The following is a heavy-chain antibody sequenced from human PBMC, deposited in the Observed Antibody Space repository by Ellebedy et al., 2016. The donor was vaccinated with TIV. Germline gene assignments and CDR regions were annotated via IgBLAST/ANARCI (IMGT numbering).Heavy chain of an antibody. Sequence: AASAKVSCKASGGTFSSYAISWVRQAPGQGLEWMGRIIPILGIANYAQKFQGRVTITADKSTSTAYMELSSLRSEDTAVYYCAGRDTVTNLAEGAFDIWGQGTMVTVSS. CDR2: IIPILGIA. CDR3: AGRDTVTNLAEGAFDI. D-gene: IGHD4-17*01. J-gene: IGHJ3*02. CDR1: GGTFSSYA. V-gene: IGHV1-69*04.